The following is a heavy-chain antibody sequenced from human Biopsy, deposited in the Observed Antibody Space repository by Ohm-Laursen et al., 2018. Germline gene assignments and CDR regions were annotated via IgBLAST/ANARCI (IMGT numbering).Heavy chain of an antibody. D-gene: IGHD3-22*01. Sequence: GSLRLSCLASGFTVYNNYMTWVRQAPGKGLEWVSLIYSGGDTRYADSVKGRFTISRDNGENSLYLQMNSLRPEDTALYYCTKNTQWEGSGYLDAFHIWGHGAMVTVSS. J-gene: IGHJ3*02. CDR2: IYSGGDT. CDR1: GFTVYNNY. CDR3: TKNTQWEGSGYLDAFHI. V-gene: IGHV3-53*05.